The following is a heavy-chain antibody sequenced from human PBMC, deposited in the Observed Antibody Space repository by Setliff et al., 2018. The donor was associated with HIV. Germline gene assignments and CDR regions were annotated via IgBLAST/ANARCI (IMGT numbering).Heavy chain of an antibody. CDR3: ASGVGHFDTSYSEKY. V-gene: IGHV1-69*06. CDR1: DDTFTRFG. D-gene: IGHD3-10*01. Sequence: ASVKVSCKASDDTFTRFGISWVRQAPGRGLEWVGAIFPRIGTTNHAQKFQGRVTITADKSISTVYMKMTSLRSEDTAVYYCASGVGHFDTSYSEKYWGQGTLVTVSS. J-gene: IGHJ4*02. CDR2: IFPRIGTT.